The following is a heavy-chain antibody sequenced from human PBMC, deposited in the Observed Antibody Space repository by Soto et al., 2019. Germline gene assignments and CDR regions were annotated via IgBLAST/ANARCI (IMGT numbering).Heavy chain of an antibody. CDR2: IYWDDDK. J-gene: IGHJ4*02. CDR1: GFSLSTNGMG. CDR3: ARLTRGVYDLDRLWEKFDY. V-gene: IGHV2-5*02. Sequence: QITVKESGLTLVKPTQTLTLTCTFSGFSLSTNGMGVGWIRQSPGKALERLALIYWDDDKRYSPSLRSRLTITQDTSKNQVDLTMTNMDPLDTATYSCARLTRGVYDLDRLWEKFDYWGQGTLVTVSS. D-gene: IGHD5-12*01.